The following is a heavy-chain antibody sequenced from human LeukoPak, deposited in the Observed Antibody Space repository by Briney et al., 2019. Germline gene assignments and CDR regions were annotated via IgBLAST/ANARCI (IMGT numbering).Heavy chain of an antibody. CDR1: GFSLSDYW. J-gene: IGHJ6*02. CDR3: ARAILSDPKYYGMDV. CDR2: ITSDGSTT. D-gene: IGHD3-9*01. V-gene: IGHV3-74*01. Sequence: RGSLRLSCVGSGFSLSDYWMHWVRQTPGKGLMWVSRITSDGSTTWYADSVKGRFTVSRDNAKNTLFLEMNSLRAEDTAMYYCARAILSDPKYYGMDVWGQGTTVTVSS.